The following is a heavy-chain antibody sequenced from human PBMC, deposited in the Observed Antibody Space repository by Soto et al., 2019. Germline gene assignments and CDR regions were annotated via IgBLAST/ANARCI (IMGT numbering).Heavy chain of an antibody. CDR2: MGTAGDT. V-gene: IGHV3-13*01. CDR1: GFTFSSYD. D-gene: IGHD6-6*01. Sequence: EVQLVESGGGLVQPGGSLRLSCAASGFTFSSYDMHWVRQATGKGLEWVSAMGTAGDTYYPGSVKGRFTISRENAKNSLYLQMNSLRAGDPAVYYCARGGQQLAGSFDYWGQGTLVTVSS. CDR3: ARGGQQLAGSFDY. J-gene: IGHJ4*02.